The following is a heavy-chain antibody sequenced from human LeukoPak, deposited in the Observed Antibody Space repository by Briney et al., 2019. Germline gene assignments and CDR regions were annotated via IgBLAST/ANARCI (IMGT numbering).Heavy chain of an antibody. V-gene: IGHV4-39*07. CDR2: IYYSGST. CDR1: GGSISSSSYY. D-gene: IGHD1-26*01. Sequence: PSETLSLTCTVSGGSISSSSYYWGWIRQPPGKGLEWIGSIYYSGSTYYNPSLKSRVTISVDTSKNQFSLKLSSVTAADTAVYYCARVRRGELRLDYWGQGTLVTVSS. J-gene: IGHJ4*02. CDR3: ARVRRGELRLDY.